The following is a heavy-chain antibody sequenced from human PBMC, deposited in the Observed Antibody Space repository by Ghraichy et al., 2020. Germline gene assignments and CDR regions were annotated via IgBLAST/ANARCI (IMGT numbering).Heavy chain of an antibody. J-gene: IGHJ4*02. CDR2: MSYSGST. V-gene: IGHV4-39*01. CDR1: GGSISSSNYY. Sequence: SETLSLTCTVSGGSISSSNYYCGWIRQPPGKGLEWIGSMSYSGSTYYNPSFQSRVTISVDTSKSQFSLKLNSVTAADTAIYYCARQYYYGSGYYLIDWGQGTLVTVSS. D-gene: IGHD3-22*01. CDR3: ARQYYYGSGYYLID.